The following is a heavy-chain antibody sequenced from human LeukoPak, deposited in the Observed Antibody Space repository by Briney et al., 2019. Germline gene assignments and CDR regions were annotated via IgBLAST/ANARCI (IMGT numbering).Heavy chain of an antibody. J-gene: IGHJ4*02. CDR3: ATFTAMVREPRDY. CDR1: GFTFSSYS. D-gene: IGHD5-18*01. CDR2: ISSSSGYI. V-gene: IGHV3-21*01. Sequence: GGSLRLSCAASGFTFSSYSMNWVRQAPGKGLEWVSSISSSSGYIYYADSVKGRFTISRDNAKNSLYLQMNSLRVEDTAVYYCATFTAMVREPRDYWGQGTLVTVSS.